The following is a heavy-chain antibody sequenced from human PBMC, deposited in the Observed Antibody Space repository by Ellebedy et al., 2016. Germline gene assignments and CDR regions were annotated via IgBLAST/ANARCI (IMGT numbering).Heavy chain of an antibody. V-gene: IGHV3-48*02. CDR2: ISSSSSTI. J-gene: IGHJ4*02. Sequence: GESLKISXAASGFTFSSYAMHWVRQAPGKGLEWVSYISSSSSTIYYADSVKGRFTISRDNAKNSLYLQMNSLRDEDTAVYYCARPQPGDTGYFDYWGQGTLVTVSS. CDR1: GFTFSSYA. D-gene: IGHD7-27*01. CDR3: ARPQPGDTGYFDY.